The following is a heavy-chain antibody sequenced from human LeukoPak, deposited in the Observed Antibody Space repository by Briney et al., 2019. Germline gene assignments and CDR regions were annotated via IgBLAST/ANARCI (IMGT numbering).Heavy chain of an antibody. CDR2: IYTSGST. D-gene: IGHD6-13*01. CDR3: ASLYSSSWRIDY. V-gene: IGHV4-4*07. J-gene: IGHJ4*02. Sequence: KPSETVSLTCTVSGGSISSYYWSWIRQPAGKGLEWIGRIYTSGSTNYNPSLKSRVTMSVDTSKNQFSLKLSSVTAADTAVYYCASLYSSSWRIDYWGQGTLVTVSS. CDR1: GGSISSYY.